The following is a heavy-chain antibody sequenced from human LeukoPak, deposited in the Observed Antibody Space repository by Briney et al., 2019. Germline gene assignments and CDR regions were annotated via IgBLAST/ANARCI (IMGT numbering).Heavy chain of an antibody. Sequence: ASVKVSCKASGCTFTSYAISWVRQAPGQGLEWMGGIIPNYGKTNYAQKFQGRVTITADKSTSTAYMELSSLRSDDTAVYYCARALYYGSGSPQRTASARWGQGTMVTVSS. J-gene: IGHJ3*02. CDR3: ARALYYGSGSPQRTASAR. CDR1: GCTFTSYA. CDR2: IIPNYGKT. V-gene: IGHV1-69*06. D-gene: IGHD3-10*01.